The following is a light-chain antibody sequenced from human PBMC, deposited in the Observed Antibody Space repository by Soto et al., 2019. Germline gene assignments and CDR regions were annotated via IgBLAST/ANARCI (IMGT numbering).Light chain of an antibody. CDR1: QSISSW. CDR2: DAS. Sequence: DIQMTESPSTLSASVGDRVTITGRASQSISSWLAWYQQKPGKAPKLLIYDASSLESGVPSRLSGSGSGTEFTLTISSLQPDDFATYYCQQSYRTHTFGQGTRLEIK. CDR3: QQSYRTHT. V-gene: IGKV1-5*01. J-gene: IGKJ5*01.